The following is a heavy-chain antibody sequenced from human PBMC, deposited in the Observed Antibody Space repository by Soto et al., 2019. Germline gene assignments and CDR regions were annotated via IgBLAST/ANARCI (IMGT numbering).Heavy chain of an antibody. V-gene: IGHV4-34*01. CDR1: GGSFSGYY. CDR3: ARAGEYSGYDYYAY. J-gene: IGHJ4*02. CDR2: INHSGSA. D-gene: IGHD5-12*01. Sequence: QVQLQQWGAGLLKPSETLSLTCAVYGGSFSGYYWSWIRQPPGKGLEWIGEINHSGSANYNPSLKSRVTISVDTSKHQFSLKLSSVTAADTAVYYCARAGEYSGYDYYAYWGQGTLVTVSS.